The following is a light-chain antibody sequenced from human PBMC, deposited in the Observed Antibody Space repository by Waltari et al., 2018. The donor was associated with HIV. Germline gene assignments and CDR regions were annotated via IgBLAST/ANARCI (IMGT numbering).Light chain of an antibody. Sequence: QSVLTQPPSVSGAPGQRVSISCTGSSSNIGAGYAVHWYQQLPGTAPKLLIYGNTNRPSGVPDRFSGSKSGTSASLAITGLQAEDEADYYCAAWDDSLNGVVFGGGTKLTVL. CDR2: GNT. CDR1: SSNIGAGYA. J-gene: IGLJ2*01. CDR3: AAWDDSLNGVV. V-gene: IGLV1-40*01.